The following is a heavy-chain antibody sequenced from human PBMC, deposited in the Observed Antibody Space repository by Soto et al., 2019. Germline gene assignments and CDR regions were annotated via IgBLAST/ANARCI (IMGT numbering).Heavy chain of an antibody. CDR1: GFTFSIHG. J-gene: IGHJ5*02. Sequence: QVQLVESGGGVVQPGRSLRLSCAASGFTFSIHGMHWVRQAPGKGLEWVALISNDGSIKYYGDSVKGRFTISRDNSNNTLYLQMNSLRAEDTAVYYCAKPLEQWLPEAWGQGTLVTVSS. D-gene: IGHD6-19*01. CDR3: AKPLEQWLPEA. V-gene: IGHV3-30*18. CDR2: ISNDGSIK.